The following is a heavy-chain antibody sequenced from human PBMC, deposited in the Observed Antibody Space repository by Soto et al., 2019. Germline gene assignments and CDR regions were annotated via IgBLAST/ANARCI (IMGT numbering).Heavy chain of an antibody. J-gene: IGHJ4*02. D-gene: IGHD3-10*01. Sequence: QAPGQGLGWMGIITPSGGSTSYAQKFQGRVTMTRDTSTSTVYMELSSLRSEVTAVYYCVRGVIPSYFAYRGQGTLVPVSS. CDR2: ITPSGGST. CDR3: VRGVIPSYFAY. V-gene: IGHV1-46*01.